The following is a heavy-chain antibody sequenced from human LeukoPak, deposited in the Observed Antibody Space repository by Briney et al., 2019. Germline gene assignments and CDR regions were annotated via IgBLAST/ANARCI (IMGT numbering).Heavy chain of an antibody. J-gene: IGHJ4*02. V-gene: IGHV3-30*02. CDR1: GFTFSAFG. CDR2: IRYDASKK. Sequence: GGSLRLSCAVSGFTFSAFGIHWVRQAAGKGLEWVAFIRYDASKKYYAESVKGRFTVSRSNSKNTLFLQMDSLRPEDTAVYFCAKEPFDHWGQGTLVAVSS. CDR3: AKEPFDH.